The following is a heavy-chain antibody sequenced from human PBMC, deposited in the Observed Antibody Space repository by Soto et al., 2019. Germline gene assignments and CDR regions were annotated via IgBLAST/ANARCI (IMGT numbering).Heavy chain of an antibody. CDR1: GFTLSSYA. J-gene: IGHJ4*02. V-gene: IGHV3-30-3*01. Sequence: QVQLVESGGGVVQPGRSLRLSCAASGFTLSSYAMHWVRQAPGKGLGWVAGISYDGSDKYYADSVKGRFTISRDNSKNTLFLQMNTLRPEDTAVYYCARRYCSGGYCYFDYWGQGTLVTVSS. CDR3: ARRYCSGGYCYFDY. D-gene: IGHD2-15*01. CDR2: ISYDGSDK.